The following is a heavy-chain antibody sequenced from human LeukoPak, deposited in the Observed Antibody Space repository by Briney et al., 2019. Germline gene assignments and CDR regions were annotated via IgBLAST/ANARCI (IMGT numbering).Heavy chain of an antibody. CDR2: IRYDGSHK. Sequence: PGGSLRLSCAASGFTFSSYGMHWVRQAPGKGLEWVAFIRYDGSHKYYADSVKGRFTISRDNSKNTLYLQMNSLRSEDTAVYFCAKGEVYSGSYGYWGQGTLVTVSS. CDR1: GFTFSSYG. D-gene: IGHD1-26*01. V-gene: IGHV3-30*02. CDR3: AKGEVYSGSYGY. J-gene: IGHJ4*02.